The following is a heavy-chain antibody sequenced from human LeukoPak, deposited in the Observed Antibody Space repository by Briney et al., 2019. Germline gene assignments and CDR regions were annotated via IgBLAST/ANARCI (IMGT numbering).Heavy chain of an antibody. CDR2: INHSGST. CDR1: GGSFSGYY. D-gene: IGHD2-15*01. CDR3: ARGQRGGQKVDY. V-gene: IGHV4-34*01. J-gene: IGHJ4*02. Sequence: SETLSLTCAVYGGSFSGYYWGWIRQPPGKGLEWIGEINHSGSTNYNPSLKSRVTISVDTSKNQFSLKLSSVTAADTAVYYCARGQRGGQKVDYWGQGTLVTVSS.